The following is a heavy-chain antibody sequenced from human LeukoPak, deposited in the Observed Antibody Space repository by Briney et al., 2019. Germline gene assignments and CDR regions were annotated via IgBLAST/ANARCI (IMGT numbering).Heavy chain of an antibody. D-gene: IGHD3-10*01. Sequence: SETLSLTSTVSGGSISSYYWSWVRQPAGKGLEWIGRIYTSGSTNYNPSLKSRVTMSVDTSKNQFSLKLSSVTAADTAVYYCAREFAYYYGPGSYTWFDPWGQGTLVTVSS. V-gene: IGHV4-4*07. CDR3: AREFAYYYGPGSYTWFDP. CDR1: GGSISSYY. J-gene: IGHJ5*02. CDR2: IYTSGST.